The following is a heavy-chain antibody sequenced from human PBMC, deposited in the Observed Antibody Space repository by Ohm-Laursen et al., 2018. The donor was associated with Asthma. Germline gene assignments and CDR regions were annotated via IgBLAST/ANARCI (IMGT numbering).Heavy chain of an antibody. CDR1: GFTVSSNY. Sequence: SLRLSCAASGFTVSSNYMSWVCQAPGKGLEWVSVMYSGGSTYYADSVKGRFTISRDNSKNTLYLQMNSLRAEDTAVYYCAIEWELSRGGFDYWGQGTLVTVSS. CDR3: AIEWELSRGGFDY. V-gene: IGHV3-53*05. J-gene: IGHJ4*02. CDR2: MYSGGST. D-gene: IGHD1-26*01.